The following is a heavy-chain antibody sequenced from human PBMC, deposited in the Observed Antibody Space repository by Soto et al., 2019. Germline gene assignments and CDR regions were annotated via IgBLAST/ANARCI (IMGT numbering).Heavy chain of an antibody. CDR1: GFTVSSNH. V-gene: IGHV3-53*01. CDR3: AGYGRNSL. D-gene: IGHD4-17*01. CDR2: ISNDGST. Sequence: EVQLVESGGGLTQPGGSLRLSCAVSGFTVSSNHVTWVRQATGKGLQWVSTISNDGSTYYADSVKGRFTISRDNSKNTLFLQMNSLRAEDTAMYYCAGYGRNSLWGQGTLVTVSS. J-gene: IGHJ4*02.